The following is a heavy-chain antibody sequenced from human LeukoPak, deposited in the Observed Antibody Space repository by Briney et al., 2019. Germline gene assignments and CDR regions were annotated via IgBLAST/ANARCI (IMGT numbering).Heavy chain of an antibody. CDR1: GGTFSSYA. CDR2: IIPIFGTA. D-gene: IGHD2-21*02. J-gene: IGHJ2*01. V-gene: IGHV1-69*06. Sequence: SVKVSCKASGGTFSSYAISWVRQAPGQGLEWMGGIIPIFGTANYAQKFQGRVTITADKSTSTAYMELSSLRSEDTAVYYCAVLKNDCGGDCSGWYFDLWGRGTLVTVSS. CDR3: AVLKNDCGGDCSGWYFDL.